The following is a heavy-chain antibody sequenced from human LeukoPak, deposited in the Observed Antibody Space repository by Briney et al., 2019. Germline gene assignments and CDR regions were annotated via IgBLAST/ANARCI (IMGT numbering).Heavy chain of an antibody. CDR2: IYYSGST. D-gene: IGHD3-22*01. V-gene: IGHV4-59*02. Sequence: PSETLSLTCTVSGGSVSSYYWSWIRQPPGKGLEWIGYIYYSGSTNYSPSLKSRVTISVDTSKNQFSLKLSSVTAADTAVYYCARVYYDSSGYYYFDYWGQGTLVTVSS. CDR1: GGSVSSYY. J-gene: IGHJ4*02. CDR3: ARVYYDSSGYYYFDY.